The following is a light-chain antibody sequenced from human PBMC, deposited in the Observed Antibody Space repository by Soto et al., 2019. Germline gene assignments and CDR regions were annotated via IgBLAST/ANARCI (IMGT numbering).Light chain of an antibody. CDR2: EGS. J-gene: IGLJ3*02. Sequence: QSALTQPASVSGSPGQSITISCTGTSSDVGSYNLVSWYQQHPGKAPKLMIYEGSKRPSGVSNRFSGSKSGNTASLTISGLQAEDEDDYYCCSYAGSSYLLWVFGGGTKLTVL. V-gene: IGLV2-23*01. CDR1: SSDVGSYNL. CDR3: CSYAGSSYLLWV.